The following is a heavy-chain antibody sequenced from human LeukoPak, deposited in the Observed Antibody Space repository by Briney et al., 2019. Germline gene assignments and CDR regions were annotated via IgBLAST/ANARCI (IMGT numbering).Heavy chain of an antibody. CDR1: GGTFSSYA. CDR3: ARGEEKYGDYYYGMDV. V-gene: IGHV1-69*13. J-gene: IGHJ6*04. Sequence: RASVKVSCKASGGTFSSYAISWVRQAPGQGLEWMGGIIPIFGTANYAQKFQGRVTITADESTSTAYMELSSLRSEDTAVHYCARGEEKYGDYYYGMDVWGKGTTVTVSS. CDR2: IIPIFGTA. D-gene: IGHD4-17*01.